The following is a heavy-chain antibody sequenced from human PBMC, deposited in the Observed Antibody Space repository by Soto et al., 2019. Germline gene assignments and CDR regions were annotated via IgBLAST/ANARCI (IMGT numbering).Heavy chain of an antibody. CDR1: GFTFSSYG. D-gene: IGHD2-2*01. J-gene: IGHJ6*02. Sequence: LRLSFAASGFTFSSYGMHWVRHAPGKGLEWVSSISSSSSYIYYADSVKGRFTISRDNAKNSLYLQMNSLRAEDTAVYYCARDRYCSSTSCYRGYYYYGMDVRGQGTTVTVSS. CDR3: ARDRYCSSTSCYRGYYYYGMDV. CDR2: ISSSSSYI. V-gene: IGHV3-21*01.